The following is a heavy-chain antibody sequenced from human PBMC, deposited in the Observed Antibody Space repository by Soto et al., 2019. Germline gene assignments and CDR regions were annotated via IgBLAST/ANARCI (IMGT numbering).Heavy chain of an antibody. Sequence: LRLSCAASGFTFSSYSMNWVRQAPGKGLEWVSYISSSSSTIYYADSVKGRFTISRDNAKNSLYLQMNSLRDEDTAVYYCARDLEDWNYVTAFDIWGQGTMVTVSS. CDR1: GFTFSSYS. CDR3: ARDLEDWNYVTAFDI. CDR2: ISSSSSTI. V-gene: IGHV3-48*02. D-gene: IGHD1-7*01. J-gene: IGHJ3*02.